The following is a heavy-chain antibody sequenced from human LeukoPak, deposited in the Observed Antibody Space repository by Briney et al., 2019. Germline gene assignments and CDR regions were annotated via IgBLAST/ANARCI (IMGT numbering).Heavy chain of an antibody. CDR2: IKQDGNEK. Sequence: RGSLRLSCAASGFTFSSYWMSWVRQAPGQGLEWVANIKQDGNEKYYVDSVKGRFTISRDNAKNSLYLQMNSLRAEDTALYYCASGRQLGYWGQGTLVTVSS. V-gene: IGHV3-7*01. CDR1: GFTFSSYW. CDR3: ASGRQLGY. D-gene: IGHD3-16*01. J-gene: IGHJ4*02.